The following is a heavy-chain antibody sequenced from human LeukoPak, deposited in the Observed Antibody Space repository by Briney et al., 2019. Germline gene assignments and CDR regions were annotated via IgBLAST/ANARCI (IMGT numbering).Heavy chain of an antibody. V-gene: IGHV4-61*02. CDR2: IYTSGST. D-gene: IGHD3-9*01. J-gene: IGHJ4*02. CDR3: ATGPYDILTGGPKYYFDY. Sequence: SETLSLTCTVSGGSISSGSYYWSWIRQPGGKGLEWIGRIYTSGSTNYNPSLKSRVTISVDTSKNQFSLKLSSVTAADTAVYYCATGPYDILTGGPKYYFDYWGQGTLVTVSS. CDR1: GGSISSGSYY.